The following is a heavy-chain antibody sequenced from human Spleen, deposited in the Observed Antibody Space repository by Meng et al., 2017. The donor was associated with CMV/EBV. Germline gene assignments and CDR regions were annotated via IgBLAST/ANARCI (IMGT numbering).Heavy chain of an antibody. CDR2: INNDGSST. J-gene: IGHJ6*02. V-gene: IGHV3-74*03. D-gene: IGHD2-21*02. CDR1: GFTFSNHW. Sequence: GGSLRLSCAASGFTFSNHWMHWVRQAPGKGLVWVSFINNDGSSTKYADSVKGRFTISRDNAKNTLYLQMNSLRAEDTAVYYCTRGSSGYCGGDCYDYYYYSLDVWGQGTTVTVSS. CDR3: TRGSSGYCGGDCYDYYYYSLDV.